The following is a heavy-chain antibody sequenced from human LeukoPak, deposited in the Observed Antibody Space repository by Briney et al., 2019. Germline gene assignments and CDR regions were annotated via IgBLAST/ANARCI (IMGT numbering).Heavy chain of an antibody. J-gene: IGHJ4*02. D-gene: IGHD5-18*01. Sequence: GGSLRLSCAASGFTFSNYWMNWVRQAPGKGLEWVSAISGSGGSTYYADSVKGRFTISRDNSKNTLYLQMNSLRAEDTAVYYCAKERQVDTAMVGMFDYWGQGTLVTVSS. CDR2: ISGSGGST. CDR1: GFTFSNYW. CDR3: AKERQVDTAMVGMFDY. V-gene: IGHV3-23*01.